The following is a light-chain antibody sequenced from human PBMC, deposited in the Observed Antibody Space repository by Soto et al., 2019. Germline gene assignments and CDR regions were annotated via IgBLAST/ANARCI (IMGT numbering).Light chain of an antibody. CDR1: QTITNY. V-gene: IGKV1-5*03. CDR2: KAS. CDR3: QQLSSFS. J-gene: IGKJ1*01. Sequence: DVQMTQSPSSLSASVGDRVTITCRASQTITNYLNWYQQKPGKAPKLLIYKASTLKSGVPSRFSGSGSGTEFTLTISSLQPEDFATYSGQQLSSFSFGQGTKVDI.